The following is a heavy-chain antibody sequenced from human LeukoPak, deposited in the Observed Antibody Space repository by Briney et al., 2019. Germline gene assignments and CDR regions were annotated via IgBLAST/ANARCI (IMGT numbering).Heavy chain of an antibody. Sequence: GGSLRLSCTASGFTFGDYAMSWVRQAPGKGLEWVGFIRSKAYGGTTEYAASVKGRFTISRDDSKSIAYLQMNSLKTEDTAVYYCTRENIVVVPAAPGEWFDPWGQGTLVTVSS. CDR3: TRENIVVVPAAPGEWFDP. D-gene: IGHD2-2*01. V-gene: IGHV3-49*04. CDR1: GFTFGDYA. J-gene: IGHJ5*02. CDR2: IRSKAYGGTT.